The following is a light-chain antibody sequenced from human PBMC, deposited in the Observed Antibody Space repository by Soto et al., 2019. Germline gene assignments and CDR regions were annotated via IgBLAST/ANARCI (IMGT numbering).Light chain of an antibody. CDR2: VTS. Sequence: DIQMTQSPSSVSASVGDRVTITCRATQGLSGSLAWYQQKPGKAPRLLISVTSRLQSGVPSRFSGSASGTEFTLTINSLQPEDLAPYYCQQGHNWPLTFGQGTRLE. J-gene: IGKJ5*01. CDR1: QGLSGS. CDR3: QQGHNWPLT. V-gene: IGKV1-12*01.